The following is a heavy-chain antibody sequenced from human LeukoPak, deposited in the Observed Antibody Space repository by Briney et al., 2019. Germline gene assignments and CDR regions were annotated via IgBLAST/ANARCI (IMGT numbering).Heavy chain of an antibody. CDR2: FSGSGGST. CDR3: AKASCSSPSCYADY. D-gene: IGHD2-2*01. J-gene: IGHJ4*02. V-gene: IGHV3-23*01. Sequence: PGGSLRLSCAASGFTFSSYAMSWVRQAPGKGLEWVSTFSGSGGSTYYADSVKGRFTISRDNSKNTLYLQMNSLRAEDTAVYYCAKASCSSPSCYADYWGQGTLVTVSS. CDR1: GFTFSSYA.